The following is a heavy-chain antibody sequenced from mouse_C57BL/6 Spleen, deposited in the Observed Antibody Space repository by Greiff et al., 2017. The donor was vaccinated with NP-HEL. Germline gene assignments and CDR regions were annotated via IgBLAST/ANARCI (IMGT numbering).Heavy chain of an antibody. J-gene: IGHJ2*01. V-gene: IGHV1-26*01. CDR3: ALNFYFDY. CDR2: INPNNGGT. CDR1: GYTFTDYY. Sequence: EVKLQQSGPELVKPGASVKISCKASGYTFTDYYMNWVKQSHGKSLEWIGDINPNNGGTSYNQKFKGKATLTVDKSSSTAYMELRSLTSEDSAVYYCALNFYFDYWGQGTTLTVSS.